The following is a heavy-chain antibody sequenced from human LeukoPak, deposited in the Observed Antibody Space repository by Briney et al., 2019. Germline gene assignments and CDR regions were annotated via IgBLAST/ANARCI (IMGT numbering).Heavy chain of an antibody. D-gene: IGHD4-23*01. CDR2: ITGNSDTI. V-gene: IGHV3-48*01. Sequence: RVSRRRSCVPSGFKFRMYYMTWVHPSPIFVLKWLSHITGNSDTIYYADSVKGRFTVSRDNAKNSLYLQMTSLRAEDTAVYYCVRDSTVGVDYWGQGTLVTVS. CDR1: GFKFRMYY. CDR3: VRDSTVGVDY. J-gene: IGHJ4*02.